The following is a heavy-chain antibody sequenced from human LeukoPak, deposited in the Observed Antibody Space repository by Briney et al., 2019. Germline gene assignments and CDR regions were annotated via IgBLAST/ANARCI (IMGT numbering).Heavy chain of an antibody. V-gene: IGHV3-33*01. D-gene: IGHD4-17*01. Sequence: GGSLRLSCAASGFTFSSYGMHWVRQAPGKGLEWVAVIWYDGSNEYYADSVKGRFTISRDNSKNTLYLQMNSLRAEDTAVYYCARGTVTTGPWYFDLWGRGTLVTVSS. CDR1: GFTFSSYG. CDR3: ARGTVTTGPWYFDL. J-gene: IGHJ2*01. CDR2: IWYDGSNE.